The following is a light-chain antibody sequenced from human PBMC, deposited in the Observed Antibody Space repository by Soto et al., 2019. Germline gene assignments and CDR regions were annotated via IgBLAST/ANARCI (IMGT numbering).Light chain of an antibody. CDR1: QSVSSY. CDR2: DAS. CDR3: QQRSNWPRGLT. J-gene: IGKJ4*01. V-gene: IGKV3-11*01. Sequence: EIVLTQSPATRSLSPGERATLSCRASQSVSSYLAWYQQKPGQAPRLLIYDASNRATGIPARFSGSGSGTDFTLTISSLEPEDFAVYYCQQRSNWPRGLTFGGGTKVDIK.